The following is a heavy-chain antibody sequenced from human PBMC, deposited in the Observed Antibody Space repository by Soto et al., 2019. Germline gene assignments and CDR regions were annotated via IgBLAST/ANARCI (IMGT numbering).Heavy chain of an antibody. D-gene: IGHD3-22*01. CDR2: ISSSSSYT. Sequence: GGSLRLSCAASGFTFSSYSMNWVRQAPGKGLEWVSYISSSSSYTNYADSVKGRFTISRDNAKNSLYLQMNSLRAEDTAVYYCASFYDSSSKFDYWGQGTLVTVSS. CDR3: ASFYDSSSKFDY. J-gene: IGHJ4*02. CDR1: GFTFSSYS. V-gene: IGHV3-21*05.